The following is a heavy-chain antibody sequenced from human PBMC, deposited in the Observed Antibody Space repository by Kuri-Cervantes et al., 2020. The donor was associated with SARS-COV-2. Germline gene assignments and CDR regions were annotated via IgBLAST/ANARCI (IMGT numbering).Heavy chain of an antibody. J-gene: IGHJ4*02. CDR1: GFTLRSYS. CDR2: ISSSSSYI. CDR3: ARELAPDYYDSSGYYTLGFDY. V-gene: IGHV3-21*01. D-gene: IGHD3-22*01. Sequence: GESLKISCAASGFTLRSYSMNWVRQAPGKGLEWVSSISSSSSYIYYADSVKGRFTISRDNAKNSLYLQMNSLKAEDTAVYYCARELAPDYYDSSGYYTLGFDYWGQGTLVTVSS.